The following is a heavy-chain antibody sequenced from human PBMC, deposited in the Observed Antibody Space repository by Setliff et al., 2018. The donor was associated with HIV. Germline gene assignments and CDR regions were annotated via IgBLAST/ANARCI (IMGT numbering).Heavy chain of an antibody. CDR3: AITSRGYSLQRGEAFDI. CDR2: RSPIFSTT. D-gene: IGHD3-22*01. Sequence: AASVKVSCKGSGDTFTTYVVSWVRQAPGQGLEWMGGRSPIFSTTNYAQKFQGRVTITTDESTSRAYMELSSLRSEDTAVYYCAITSRGYSLQRGEAFDIWGQGTLVTVSS. J-gene: IGHJ3*02. CDR1: GDTFTTYV. V-gene: IGHV1-69*05.